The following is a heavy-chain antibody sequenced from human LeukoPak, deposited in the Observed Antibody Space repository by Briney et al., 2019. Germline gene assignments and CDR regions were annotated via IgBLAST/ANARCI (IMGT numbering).Heavy chain of an antibody. D-gene: IGHD3-10*01. CDR3: ASFHYYGSGAYYLSY. J-gene: IGHJ4*02. CDR1: GFTLSSYA. CDR2: IGDSGATT. V-gene: IGHV3-23*01. Sequence: GGSLRLSCAASGFTLSSYAMTWVRQAPGKGLEWVSDIGDSGATTYYADSVKGRFTISRDNSKNTLYLQMSSLRAEDTAVYFCASFHYYGSGAYYLSYWGQGTLITVSS.